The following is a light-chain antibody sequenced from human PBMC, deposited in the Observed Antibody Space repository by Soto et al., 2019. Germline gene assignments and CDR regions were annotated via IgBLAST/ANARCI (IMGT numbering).Light chain of an antibody. Sequence: EIVLTQSPGALPLSPGERATFSCRASQSVSSNYLAWYQQKPGQAPRLLIYGAFKRATGIPDRFSGSGSGTDFTLTISRMEPEDFAVYCCQQYGSSPRTFGQGTKVDIK. CDR3: QQYGSSPRT. CDR1: QSVSSNY. J-gene: IGKJ1*01. CDR2: GAF. V-gene: IGKV3-20*01.